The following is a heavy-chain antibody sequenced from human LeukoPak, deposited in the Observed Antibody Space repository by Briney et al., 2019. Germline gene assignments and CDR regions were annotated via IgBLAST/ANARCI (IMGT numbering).Heavy chain of an antibody. CDR3: ATAPLTGTTLRYYYYGMVV. V-gene: IGHV1-24*01. Sequence: ASVKVSCKFSGYTLTELSIHGVRQSPGKGLVCMGGFGPEDGETIYAQKFQGRVTMTEDTSTDTAYMELSSLRSEDTAVYYCATAPLTGTTLRYYYYGMVVWGQGTTVTVSS. CDR2: FGPEDGET. D-gene: IGHD1-20*01. J-gene: IGHJ6*02. CDR1: GYTLTELS.